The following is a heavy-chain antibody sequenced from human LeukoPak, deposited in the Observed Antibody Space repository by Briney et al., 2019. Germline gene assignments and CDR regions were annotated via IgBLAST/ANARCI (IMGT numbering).Heavy chain of an antibody. CDR3: ARMVRGVTKLYYFDY. CDR2: ISAYNGNT. D-gene: IGHD3-10*01. Sequence: ASVKVSCKASGYTFTSYGISWVRQAPGQGLEWMGWISAYNGNTNYAQKLQGRVTMTTDTSTSTAYMELRSLRSDDTAVYYCARMVRGVTKLYYFDYWGQGTLVTVSS. J-gene: IGHJ4*02. CDR1: GYTFTSYG. V-gene: IGHV1-18*01.